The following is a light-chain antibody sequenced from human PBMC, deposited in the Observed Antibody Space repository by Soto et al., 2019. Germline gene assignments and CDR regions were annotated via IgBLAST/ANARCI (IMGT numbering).Light chain of an antibody. CDR1: QSLLHSDGKTY. CDR2: QVS. J-gene: IGKJ1*01. CDR3: LQSAKLPWT. Sequence: DIVMTQTPLSLSVTPGQPASISCKSSQSLLHSDGKTYFYWYLQKPGQPQQLLIYQVSNRFSGVSDRFSGSGSGTSFTLKISRVEAEDVGVYHCLQSAKLPWTFGQGTKVEIK. V-gene: IGKV2D-29*01.